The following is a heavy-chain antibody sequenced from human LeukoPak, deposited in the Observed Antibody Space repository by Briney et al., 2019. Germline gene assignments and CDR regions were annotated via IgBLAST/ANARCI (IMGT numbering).Heavy chain of an antibody. Sequence: GGSLRLSCAASGFTFSSYSMNWVRQAPGKGLEWVSSISSSSSYIYYADSVKGRFTISRDNAKNSLYLQMNSLRAEDTAVYYCAKSGDSSGYHNWFDPWGQGTLVTVSS. V-gene: IGHV3-21*04. D-gene: IGHD3-22*01. CDR3: AKSGDSSGYHNWFDP. CDR2: ISSSSSYI. J-gene: IGHJ5*02. CDR1: GFTFSSYS.